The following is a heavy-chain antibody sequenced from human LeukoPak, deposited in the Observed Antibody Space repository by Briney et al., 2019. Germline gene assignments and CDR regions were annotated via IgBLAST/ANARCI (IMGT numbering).Heavy chain of an antibody. J-gene: IGHJ4*02. V-gene: IGHV4-34*01. CDR3: GREPLGYCSSTSCYYFDY. D-gene: IGHD2-2*01. CDR2: INHSGST. CDR1: GGSFSGYY. Sequence: SETLSLTCAVYGGSFSGYYWSWIRQPPGEGLEWIGEINHSGSTNYNPSLKSRVTISVDTSKNQFSLKLSSVTAADTAVYYCGREPLGYCSSTSCYYFDYWGQGTLVTVSS.